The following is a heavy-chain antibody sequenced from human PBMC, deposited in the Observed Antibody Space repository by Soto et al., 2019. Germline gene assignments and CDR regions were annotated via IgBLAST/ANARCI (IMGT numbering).Heavy chain of an antibody. V-gene: IGHV4-31*03. CDR3: ARGGIAAAAPPDY. D-gene: IGHD6-13*01. Sequence: QVQLQESGPGLVKPSQTLSLTCTVSGGSISSGGYYWSWIRQHPGTGLEWIGYIYYSGSTYYNPSLKGRVTISVDTSKNQFSLKLSSVTAADTAVYYCARGGIAAAAPPDYWGQGTLVTVSS. CDR1: GGSISSGGYY. J-gene: IGHJ4*02. CDR2: IYYSGST.